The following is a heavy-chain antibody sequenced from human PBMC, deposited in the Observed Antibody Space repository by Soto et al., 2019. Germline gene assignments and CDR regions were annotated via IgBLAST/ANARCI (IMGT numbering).Heavy chain of an antibody. V-gene: IGHV4-34*01. CDR2: INHSGST. J-gene: IGHJ5*02. D-gene: IGHD6-13*01. Sequence: SETLSLTCAVYGGSFSGYYWSWIRQPPGKGLEWIGEINHSGSTNYNPSLKSRVTISVDTSKNQFSLKLSSVTAADTAVYYCARVQAAAGTNWFDPWGQGTLVTVSS. CDR1: GGSFSGYY. CDR3: ARVQAAAGTNWFDP.